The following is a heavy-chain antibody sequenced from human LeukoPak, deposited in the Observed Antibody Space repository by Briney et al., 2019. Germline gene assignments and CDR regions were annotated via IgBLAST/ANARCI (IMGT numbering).Heavy chain of an antibody. Sequence: GASVKVSCKASGYTFTGYYMHWVRQAPGQGLEWMGRINPNSGGTNYAQKFQGRVTMTRDTSISTAYMELSRLRSDDTAVYYCARGRHYGSGSYLLDYWGQGTLVTVSS. J-gene: IGHJ4*02. CDR1: GYTFTGYY. CDR2: INPNSGGT. D-gene: IGHD3-10*01. V-gene: IGHV1-2*06. CDR3: ARGRHYGSGSYLLDY.